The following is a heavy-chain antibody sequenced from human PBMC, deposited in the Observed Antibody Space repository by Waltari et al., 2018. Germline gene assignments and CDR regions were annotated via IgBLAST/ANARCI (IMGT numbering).Heavy chain of an antibody. J-gene: IGHJ3*02. Sequence: QVQLQESGPGLVKPSETLSLTCTVSGGCISSYYWSWIRQPPGKGLEWIGYIYYSGSTNYNPSLKSRVTISVDTSKNQFSLKLSSVTAADTAVYYCAREPLGYAFDIWGQGTMVTVSS. V-gene: IGHV4-59*01. CDR2: IYYSGST. CDR3: AREPLGYAFDI. CDR1: GGCISSYY. D-gene: IGHD7-27*01.